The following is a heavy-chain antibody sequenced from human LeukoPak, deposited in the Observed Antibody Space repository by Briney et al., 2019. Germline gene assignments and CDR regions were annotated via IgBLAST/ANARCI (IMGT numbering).Heavy chain of an antibody. J-gene: IGHJ2*01. CDR1: GFTFSSYA. Sequence: GGSLRLSCAASGFTFSSYAMSWVRQAPGKGLEWVSAISGSGGSTYYADSVKGRLAISRDNSKNTLYLQMNSLRAEDTAVYYCAKSWVTTSVWYFDLWGRGTLVTVSS. D-gene: IGHD4-17*01. V-gene: IGHV3-23*01. CDR2: ISGSGGST. CDR3: AKSWVTTSVWYFDL.